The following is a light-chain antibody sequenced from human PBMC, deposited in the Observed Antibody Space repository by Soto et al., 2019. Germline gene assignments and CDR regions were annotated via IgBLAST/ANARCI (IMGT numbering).Light chain of an antibody. CDR1: QSVGTN. J-gene: IGKJ1*01. V-gene: IGKV3-15*01. CDR2: GAS. Sequence: DIVMTQSPATLSVSPGNRAALSCRASQSVGTNLAWYQHKPGQSPRLLIYGASTRATGIPDRFSGSGSGTEFTITISSLQSDDFAVYYCQSDKSWPHFGPGTKVEIK. CDR3: QSDKSWPH.